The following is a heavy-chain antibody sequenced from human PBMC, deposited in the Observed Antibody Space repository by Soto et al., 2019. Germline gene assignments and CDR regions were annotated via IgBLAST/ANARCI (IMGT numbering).Heavy chain of an antibody. CDR2: IYYSGST. J-gene: IGHJ6*03. CDR1: GGSISSGGYY. V-gene: IGHV4-31*03. Sequence: PSETLSLTCTVSGGSISSGGYYWSWIRQHPGKGLEWIGYIYYSGSTYYNPSLKSRVTISVDTSKNQFSLKLSSVTAADTAVYYCARFTLDTDQRYVVDYYMDVWGKGTTVTVSS. D-gene: IGHD5-18*01. CDR3: ARFTLDTDQRYVVDYYMDV.